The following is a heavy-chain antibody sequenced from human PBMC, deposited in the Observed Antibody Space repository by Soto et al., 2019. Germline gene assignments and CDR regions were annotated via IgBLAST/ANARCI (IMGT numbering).Heavy chain of an antibody. CDR1: RACYSNPTDEDS. J-gene: IGHJ4*02. CDR2: IDFRGVK. D-gene: IGHD3-10*02. CDR3: ARAMFYLDT. V-gene: IGHV4-30-4*01. Sequence: QVQLRESGPGLVRPSENLSLPCTASRACYSNPTDEDSWTWIRQPPGKCLEWIGGIDFRGVKNYGPSVACRLVLSLDTAKNQFALSLSSLTAEDTAVYYCARAMFYLDTCGQGSLVTVSP.